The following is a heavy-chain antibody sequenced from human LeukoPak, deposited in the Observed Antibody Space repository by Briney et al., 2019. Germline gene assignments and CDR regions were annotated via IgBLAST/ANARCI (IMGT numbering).Heavy chain of an antibody. J-gene: IGHJ4*02. V-gene: IGHV4-61*08. Sequence: SETLSLTCTLSGASFRSGGQYWGWIRQTPGKGLEWIGYIFYNGKTNYNPSLKSRVTISLDTSRSQFSLRLSSVTASDTGVYYCARIFDVWGRGTLVTVSS. CDR3: ARIFDV. CDR1: GASFRSGGQY. CDR2: IFYNGKT.